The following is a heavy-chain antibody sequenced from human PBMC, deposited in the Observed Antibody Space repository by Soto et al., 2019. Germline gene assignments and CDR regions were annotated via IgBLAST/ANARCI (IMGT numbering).Heavy chain of an antibody. D-gene: IGHD5-18*01. CDR2: IFYSGST. CDR1: GGSIRSYY. V-gene: IGHV4-59*01. CDR3: ARGAADTAMVDS. J-gene: IGHJ4*02. Sequence: PSEALSLTCTVSGGSIRSYYWTWIRQPPGKGLEWLGYIFYSGSTFYNPSLKSRVTISIHTSKSQFSLQLTSVTAADTAVYYCARGAADTAMVDSWGQGTLVTVSS.